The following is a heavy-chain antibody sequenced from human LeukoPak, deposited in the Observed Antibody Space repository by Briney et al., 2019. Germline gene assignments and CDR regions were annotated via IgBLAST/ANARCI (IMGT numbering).Heavy chain of an antibody. J-gene: IGHJ4*02. D-gene: IGHD6-13*01. Sequence: GGSLRLSCAASGFTFSSYAMHWVRQAPGKGLEWVAVISYDRSNKYYADSVKGRFTISRDNSKNTLYLQMNSLRAEDTAVYYCARVGRPYSSSSLSYWGQGTLVTVSS. CDR2: ISYDRSNK. CDR3: ARVGRPYSSSSLSY. V-gene: IGHV3-30-3*01. CDR1: GFTFSSYA.